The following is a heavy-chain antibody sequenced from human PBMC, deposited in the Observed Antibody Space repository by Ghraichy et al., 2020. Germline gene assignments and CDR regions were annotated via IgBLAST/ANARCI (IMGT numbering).Heavy chain of an antibody. CDR2: VNPYNGDT. V-gene: IGHV1-18*04. Sequence: ASVKVSCKASGYIFTSYGISWMRQAPGQGLEWMGWVNPYNGDTKYAQKFQGRLTMTADTSTTTVYMDLSSLRSDDTALYFCARDPPTYPQWWGQGTLVTVSS. CDR3: ARDPPTYPQW. D-gene: IGHD6-19*01. CDR1: GYIFTSYG. J-gene: IGHJ1*01.